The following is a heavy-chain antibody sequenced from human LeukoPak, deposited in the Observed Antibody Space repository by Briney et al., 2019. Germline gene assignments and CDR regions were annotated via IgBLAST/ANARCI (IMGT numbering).Heavy chain of an antibody. V-gene: IGHV3-48*03. D-gene: IGHD4-11*01. CDR3: ARDLTIASVIGMSYFDN. CDR1: GFTFSSDE. CDR2: ISSSGSTI. Sequence: GGSLRLSCAASGFTFSSDEMNWVRQAPGKGLEWVSYISSSGSTIYYADSVKGRFTTSRDNAKNSLYLQMNSLRAEDTAVYYCARDLTIASVIGMSYFDNWGQGTLVIVSS. J-gene: IGHJ4*02.